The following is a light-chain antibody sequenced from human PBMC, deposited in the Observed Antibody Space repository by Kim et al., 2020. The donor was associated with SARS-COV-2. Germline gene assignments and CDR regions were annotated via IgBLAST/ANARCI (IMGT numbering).Light chain of an antibody. J-gene: IGKJ1*01. V-gene: IGKV3-20*01. CDR2: GTS. CDR3: QQYGRSLWT. Sequence: EIVLTQSPGTLSLSPGERATLSCRASQSVSSAYLAWYQQKPGQAPRLLICGTSSRATCIPDRFSGSGSGTDFTLTISRLEPDDFAVYYCQQYGRSLWTFGQGTKVDIK. CDR1: QSVSSAY.